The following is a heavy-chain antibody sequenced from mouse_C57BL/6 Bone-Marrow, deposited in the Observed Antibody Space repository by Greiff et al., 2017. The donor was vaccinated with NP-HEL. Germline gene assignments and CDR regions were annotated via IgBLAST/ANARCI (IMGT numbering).Heavy chain of an antibody. V-gene: IGHV5-4*01. CDR3: AREDLYGSSYFDY. CDR1: GFTFSSYA. J-gene: IGHJ2*01. Sequence: EVQRVESGGGLVKPGGSLKLSCAASGFTFSSYAMSWVRQTPEKRLEWVATISDGGSYTYYPDNVKGRFTISRDNAKNNLYLQMSHLKSEDTAMYYCAREDLYGSSYFDYWGQGTTLTVSS. CDR2: ISDGGSYT. D-gene: IGHD1-1*01.